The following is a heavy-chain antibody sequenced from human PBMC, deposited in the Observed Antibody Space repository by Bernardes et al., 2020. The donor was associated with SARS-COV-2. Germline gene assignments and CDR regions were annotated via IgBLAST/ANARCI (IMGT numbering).Heavy chain of an antibody. J-gene: IGHJ4*02. V-gene: IGHV3-20*01. D-gene: IGHD2-21*02. CDR2: ITWSGGRT. Sequence: GGSLRLSCAASGFTFSSYAMSWVRQAPGKGLEWVSGITWSGGRTGYADSVKGRFTISRDNAKNSLYLQMDSLRAEDTALYHCARRAVGDYFFDYWGQGTLVTVSS. CDR1: GFTFSSYA. CDR3: ARRAVGDYFFDY.